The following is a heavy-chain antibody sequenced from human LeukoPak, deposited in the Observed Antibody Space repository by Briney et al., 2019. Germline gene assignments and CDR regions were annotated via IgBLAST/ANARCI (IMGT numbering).Heavy chain of an antibody. CDR2: INHSGST. J-gene: IGHJ4*02. CDR1: GGSFSGYY. Sequence: PSETLSLTCAVYGGSFSGYYWSWIRQPPGKGLEWIGEINHSGSTNYNPSLKSQVTISVDTSKNQFSLKLSSVTAADTAVYYCARGNYDILTGFDYWGQGTLVTVSS. D-gene: IGHD3-9*01. CDR3: ARGNYDILTGFDY. V-gene: IGHV4-34*01.